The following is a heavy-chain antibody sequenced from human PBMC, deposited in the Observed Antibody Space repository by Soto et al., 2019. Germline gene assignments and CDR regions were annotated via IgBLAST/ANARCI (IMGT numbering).Heavy chain of an antibody. D-gene: IGHD1-1*01. CDR1: GYTFTGYF. CDR3: ARWGRGGTISFDAFDI. Sequence: QVQLVQSGAEVKKPGASVKVSCKASGYTFTGYFMQWVRQAPGQGLEWMGWIHPGSGATNYVQKCQGRVKMTSDTSISTAYMELSRLRSDDTAVYYCARWGRGGTISFDAFDIWGQGTMVTVSS. J-gene: IGHJ3*02. V-gene: IGHV1-2*02. CDR2: IHPGSGAT.